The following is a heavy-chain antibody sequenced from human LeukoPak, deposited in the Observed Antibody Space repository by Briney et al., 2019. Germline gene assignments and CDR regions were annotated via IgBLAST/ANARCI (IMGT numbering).Heavy chain of an antibody. CDR1: GFTFNCYT. D-gene: IGHD3-10*01. Sequence: PGGSLRLSCAASGFTFNCYTMSWVREAPGKGLGWVSSISSSGNYIYHADSVKGRFTISRDEAQNSVYLQMNSLKDEDTAVYYCARSRSSSPYDKNLNYWGQGTLVIVSS. CDR3: ARSRSSSPYDKNLNY. J-gene: IGHJ4*02. CDR2: ISSSGNYI. V-gene: IGHV3-21*01.